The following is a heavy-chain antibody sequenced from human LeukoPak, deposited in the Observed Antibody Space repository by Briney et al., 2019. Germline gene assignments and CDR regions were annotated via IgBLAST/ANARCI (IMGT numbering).Heavy chain of an antibody. V-gene: IGHV3-74*01. J-gene: IGHJ4*02. CDR3: TRGYSGYGNFDC. CDR1: GFTSNYW. CDR2: ISCDGSTT. D-gene: IGHD5-12*01. Sequence: PGGSLRLSCAAIGFTSNYWMHWVRQAPGKGLVWVSRISCDGSTTFYSDSVKGRFTISRDNSKNTLYLQMNSLRAEDTAVYYCTRGYSGYGNFDCWGQGTLVTVSS.